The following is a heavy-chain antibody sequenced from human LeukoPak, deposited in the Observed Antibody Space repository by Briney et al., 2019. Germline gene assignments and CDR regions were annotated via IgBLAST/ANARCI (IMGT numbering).Heavy chain of an antibody. CDR3: ARDCSSTSCYFAFDI. V-gene: IGHV3-21*01. CDR2: ISSSSYI. J-gene: IGHJ3*02. D-gene: IGHD2-2*01. CDR1: GFTFSSYS. Sequence: KSGGSLRLSCAASGFTFSSYSMNWVRQAPGKGLEWVSSISSSSYIYYADSVKGRFTISRDNAKNSLYLQMNSLRAEDTAVYYCARDCSSTSCYFAFDIWGQGTMVTVSS.